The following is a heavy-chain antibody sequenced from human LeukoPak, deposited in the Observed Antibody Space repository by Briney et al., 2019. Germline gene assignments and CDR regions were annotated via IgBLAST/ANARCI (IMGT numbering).Heavy chain of an antibody. J-gene: IGHJ5*02. D-gene: IGHD5-12*01. CDR3: ARDRGYYPTSWFDP. Sequence: SETLSLTCAVSGGSISSNSYYWGWIRQPPGKGLEWIGSIYYSGSTYYNPSLKSRVTISVDTSKNQFSLKLSSVTAADTAVYYCARDRGYYPTSWFDPWGQGTLVTVSS. CDR1: GGSISSNSYY. CDR2: IYYSGST. V-gene: IGHV4-39*02.